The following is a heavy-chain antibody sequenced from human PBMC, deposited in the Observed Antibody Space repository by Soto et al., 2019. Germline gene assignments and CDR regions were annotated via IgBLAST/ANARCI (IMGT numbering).Heavy chain of an antibody. CDR3: TRRRDWTAVDPLDY. D-gene: IGHD5-18*01. Sequence: EVQLVESGGGLVQPGGSLKLSCAASGFAFSDSAMHWVRQASGKGLEWIGRVRGKRGNDGTAYAASVKGRLTISRDDSKTTTYLQMNSLKIEDTAVYYCTRRRDWTAVDPLDYWGQGTLVTVSA. V-gene: IGHV3-73*02. J-gene: IGHJ4*02. CDR2: VRGKRGNDGT. CDR1: GFAFSDSA.